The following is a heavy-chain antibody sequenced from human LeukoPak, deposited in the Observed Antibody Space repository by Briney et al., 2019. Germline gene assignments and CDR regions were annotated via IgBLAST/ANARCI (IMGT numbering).Heavy chain of an antibody. J-gene: IGHJ4*02. CDR3: ARFDSYGFPGEDY. Sequence: ASVKVSCKASGGTFSSYAISWVRQAPGQGLEWMGGIIPIFGTANYAQKFQGRVTITADKSTSTAYMELSSLRSEDTAVYYCARFDSYGFPGEDYWGQGTLVTVSS. CDR2: IIPIFGTA. V-gene: IGHV1-69*06. D-gene: IGHD5-18*01. CDR1: GGTFSSYA.